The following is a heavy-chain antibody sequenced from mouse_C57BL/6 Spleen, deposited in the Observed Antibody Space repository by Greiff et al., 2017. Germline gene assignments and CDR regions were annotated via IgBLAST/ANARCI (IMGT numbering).Heavy chain of an antibody. D-gene: IGHD2-4*01. V-gene: IGHV10-1*01. J-gene: IGHJ2*01. CDR1: GFSFNTYA. CDR3: VRSDDYDARGLDY. Sequence: EVMLVESGGGLVQPKGSLKLSCAASGFSFNTYAMNWVRQAPGKGLEWVARIRSKSNNYATYYADSVKDRFTISRDDSESMLYLQMNNLKTEDTAMYYCVRSDDYDARGLDYWGQGTTLTVSS. CDR2: IRSKSNNYAT.